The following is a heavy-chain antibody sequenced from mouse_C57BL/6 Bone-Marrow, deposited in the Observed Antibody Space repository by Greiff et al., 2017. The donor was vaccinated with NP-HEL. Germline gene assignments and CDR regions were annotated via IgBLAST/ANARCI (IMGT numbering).Heavy chain of an antibody. CDR1: GFSLTSYG. CDR3: AKGIHYYGQYYFDY. J-gene: IGHJ2*01. CDR2: IWRGGST. V-gene: IGHV2-5*01. Sequence: QVHVKQSGPGLVQPSQSLSITCTVSGFSLTSYGVHWVRQSPGTGLEWLGVIWRGGSTDYNAAFMSRLSITKDNSKSQVFFKMNSLQADDTAIYYCAKGIHYYGQYYFDYWGQGTTLTVSS. D-gene: IGHD1-2*01.